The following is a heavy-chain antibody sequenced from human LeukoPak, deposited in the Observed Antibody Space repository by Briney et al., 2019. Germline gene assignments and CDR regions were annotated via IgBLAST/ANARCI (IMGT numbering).Heavy chain of an antibody. CDR3: ARGISGSGSYGHFDY. V-gene: IGHV4-34*01. CDR1: GGSFSGYY. J-gene: IGHJ4*02. Sequence: SETLSLTCAVYGGSFSGYYWSWIRQPPGKGLEWIGEINHSGSTNYNPSLKSRVTISVDTSKNQFSLRLSSVTAADTAIYYCARGISGSGSYGHFDYWGQGILVTVSS. D-gene: IGHD1-26*01. CDR2: INHSGST.